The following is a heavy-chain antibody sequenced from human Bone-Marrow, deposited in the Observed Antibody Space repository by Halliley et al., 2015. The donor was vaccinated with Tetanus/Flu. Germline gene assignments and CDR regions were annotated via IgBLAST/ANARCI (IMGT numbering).Heavy chain of an antibody. D-gene: IGHD3-22*01. CDR3: AASGNFDTSGFDY. CDR2: IRGSGVTT. V-gene: IGHV3-23*01. J-gene: IGHJ4*02. Sequence: VSVIRGSGVTTYYADSVKGQFTISRDNSKNTLYLQMNSLRAEDTAVYYCAASGNFDTSGFDYWGQGTQVTVSS.